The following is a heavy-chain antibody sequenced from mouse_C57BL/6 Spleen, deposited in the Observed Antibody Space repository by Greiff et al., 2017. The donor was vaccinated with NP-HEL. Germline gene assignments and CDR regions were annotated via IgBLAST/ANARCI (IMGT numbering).Heavy chain of an antibody. J-gene: IGHJ1*03. D-gene: IGHD1-1*01. V-gene: IGHV1-59*01. Sequence: QVQLQQPGAELVRPGTSVKLSCKASGYTFTSYWMHWVKQRPGQGLEWIGVIDPSDSYTNYNQKFKGKATLTVDTSSSTAYMQLSSLTSEDSAVYYCAGPITTVVERYFDVWGTGTTVTVSS. CDR3: AGPITTVVERYFDV. CDR2: IDPSDSYT. CDR1: GYTFTSYW.